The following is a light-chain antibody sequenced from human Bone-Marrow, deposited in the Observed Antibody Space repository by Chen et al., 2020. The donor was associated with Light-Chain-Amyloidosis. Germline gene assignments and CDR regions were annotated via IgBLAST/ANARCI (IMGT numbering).Light chain of an antibody. Sequence: QSVLTQPPSVSAAPGQSVTISCSGDISNIGKNYVSWYQQYPGTAPKLLIFDNHQRPSGIPYRFSGSKSGTSATLIISGLQTGDEADYYCGAWDITLSARVFGGGTKLTVL. V-gene: IGLV1-51*01. J-gene: IGLJ3*02. CDR2: DNH. CDR1: ISNIGKNY. CDR3: GAWDITLSARV.